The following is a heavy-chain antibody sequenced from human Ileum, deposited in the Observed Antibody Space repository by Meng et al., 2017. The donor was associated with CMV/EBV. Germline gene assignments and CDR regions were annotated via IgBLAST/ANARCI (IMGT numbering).Heavy chain of an antibody. CDR1: GFTFSNYA. J-gene: IGHJ4*02. CDR3: SKPMGATAYYFDY. D-gene: IGHD1-26*01. Sequence: GESLKISCVASGFTFSNYAMSWVRQAPGKGLELVSGIRGSGVSTNYADSVKGRFTISRDNYKNMLYLQMDSLKPRDTAIYYCSKPMGATAYYFDYWGQGPLVTVSS. V-gene: IGHV3-23*01. CDR2: IRGSGVST.